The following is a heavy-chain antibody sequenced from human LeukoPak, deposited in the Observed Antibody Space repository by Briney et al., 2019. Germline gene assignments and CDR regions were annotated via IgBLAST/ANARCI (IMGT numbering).Heavy chain of an antibody. D-gene: IGHD3-22*01. CDR3: AKGFSHYYYDSSGYLTPLDY. CDR1: GFTFSSYG. J-gene: IGHJ4*02. Sequence: PGRSLRLSCAASGFTFSSYGVHWVRQAPGKGLEWVAVISYDGSNKYYADSVKGRFTISRDNSKNTLYLQMNSLRAEDTAVYYCAKGFSHYYYDSSGYLTPLDYWGQGTLVTVSS. CDR2: ISYDGSNK. V-gene: IGHV3-30*18.